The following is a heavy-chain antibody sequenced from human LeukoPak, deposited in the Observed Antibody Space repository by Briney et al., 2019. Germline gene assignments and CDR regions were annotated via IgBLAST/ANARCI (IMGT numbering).Heavy chain of an antibody. D-gene: IGHD4-17*01. V-gene: IGHV4-34*01. CDR3: ARGPRRGTTRYFQH. Sequence: IPSETLSLTCAVYGGSFSGYYWSWIRQPPGKGLEWIGEINHSGSTNYNPSLKSRVTISVDTSKNQFSLKLSSVTAADTAVYYCARGPRRGTTRYFQHWGQGTLVTVSS. CDR2: INHSGST. J-gene: IGHJ1*01. CDR1: GGSFSGYY.